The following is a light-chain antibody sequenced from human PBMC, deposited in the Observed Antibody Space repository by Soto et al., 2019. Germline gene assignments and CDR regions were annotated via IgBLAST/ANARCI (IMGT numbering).Light chain of an antibody. CDR1: QSINSW. J-gene: IGKJ4*01. CDR3: QQYNSYPLT. V-gene: IGKV1-5*03. CDR2: KAS. Sequence: DIQMTQSPSALSASVGDRVTITCRASQSINSWLAWYQQKSGKAPKLLIYKASSLESGAPSRFSGSGSGTEFTLIISSLQPDDFATYYCQQYNSYPLTFGGGTKVDIK.